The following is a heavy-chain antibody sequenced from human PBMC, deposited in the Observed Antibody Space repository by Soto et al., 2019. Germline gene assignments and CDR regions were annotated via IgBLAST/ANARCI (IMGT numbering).Heavy chain of an antibody. J-gene: IGHJ4*02. CDR2: ISPYNGNT. V-gene: IGHV1-18*04. Sequence: ASVKVSCKASGYTFTSYGFSWVRQAPGQGLEWMGWISPYNGNTNYAQKLQDRVTVTRDTSTSTVYLELRTLKSDDTAVYYCVRDPQVGFDYWGQGTRVTVSS. CDR3: VRDPQVGFDY. CDR1: GYTFTSYG.